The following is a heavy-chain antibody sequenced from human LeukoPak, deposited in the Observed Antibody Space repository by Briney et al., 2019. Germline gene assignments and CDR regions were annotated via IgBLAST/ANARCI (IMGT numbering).Heavy chain of an antibody. Sequence: GSLRLSCAASGFTFSSYGMHWVRQAPGKGLEWVAFIRYDGSNKYYADSVKGRFTISRDNSKNTLYLQMNSLRAEDTAVYYCAKDKGYDSSGVDYWGQGTLVTVSS. V-gene: IGHV3-30*02. CDR2: IRYDGSNK. CDR1: GFTFSSYG. J-gene: IGHJ4*02. D-gene: IGHD3-22*01. CDR3: AKDKGYDSSGVDY.